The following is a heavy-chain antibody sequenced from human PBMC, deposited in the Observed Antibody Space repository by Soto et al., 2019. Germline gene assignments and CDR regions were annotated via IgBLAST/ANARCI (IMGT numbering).Heavy chain of an antibody. CDR2: ITGSDGRT. Sequence: VQLLESGGGLVQPGGSLRLSCAASEFTFSNYAMTWVRQAPGKGLEWVSLITGSDGRTYYADSVKGRFTISRDNSKNTLFLQMNSVRAEDTAVYYCAKATYDTTFYTSSFDSWGQGTLVTVSS. CDR3: AKATYDTTFYTSSFDS. D-gene: IGHD3-22*01. CDR1: EFTFSNYA. J-gene: IGHJ4*02. V-gene: IGHV3-23*01.